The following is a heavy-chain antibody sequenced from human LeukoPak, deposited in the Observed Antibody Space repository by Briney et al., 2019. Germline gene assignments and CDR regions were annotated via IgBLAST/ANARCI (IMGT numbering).Heavy chain of an antibody. CDR2: FDPEDGET. V-gene: IGHV1-24*01. J-gene: IGHJ6*03. CDR1: GYTLTDLS. Sequence: ASVKVSYKVYGYTLTDLSLHWVRQAPGKGLEWLGGFDPEDGETIYAQKFQGRVTMTEDTSTDTAYMELSSLRSEDTAAYYGATNPLYYSGGPLYYYYYMDVWGKGTTVTVSS. CDR3: ATNPLYYSGGPLYYYYYMDV. D-gene: IGHD3-10*01.